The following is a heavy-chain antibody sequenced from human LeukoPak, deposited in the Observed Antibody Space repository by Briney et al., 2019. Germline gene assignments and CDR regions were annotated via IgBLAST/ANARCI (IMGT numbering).Heavy chain of an antibody. CDR2: ISSHGGST. V-gene: IGHV3-64D*09. J-gene: IGHJ4*02. D-gene: IGHD6-13*01. CDR1: GFSFSSYT. CDR3: AIAASGTLADY. Sequence: GGSLRLSCAASGFSFSSYTMNWVRQAPGKGLEYVSAISSHGGSTYYADSVKGRFIISRDNSENTLYLQMSSLRAEDTAVYYCAIAASGTLADYWGQGTLVTVSS.